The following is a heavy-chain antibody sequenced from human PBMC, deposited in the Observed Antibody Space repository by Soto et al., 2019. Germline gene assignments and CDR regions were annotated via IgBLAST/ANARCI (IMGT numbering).Heavy chain of an antibody. CDR3: ASRYGGNLDY. Sequence: QVQLQESGPGLVKPSETLSLTCTVSGGSISSYYWSWIQQPPGKGLEWIGYIYDRGSTNYNPALQGRVTISVDTSKHHFSLKLSSATAADTAVYYCASRYGGNLDYWGQGTLGSVSS. CDR1: GGSISSYY. V-gene: IGHV4-59*08. D-gene: IGHD1-1*01. CDR2: IYDRGST. J-gene: IGHJ4*02.